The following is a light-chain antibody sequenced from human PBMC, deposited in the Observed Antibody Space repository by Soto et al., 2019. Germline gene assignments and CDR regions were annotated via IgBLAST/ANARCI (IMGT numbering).Light chain of an antibody. CDR3: VLYMGSGISV. CDR2: STN. V-gene: IGLV8-61*01. Sequence: QTVVTQEPSFSVSPGGTVTLTCGLSSGSVSTSYYPSWYQQTPGQAPRTLIYSTNTRSSGVPDRFSGSILGNKAALTITGAQADDESDYYCVLYMGSGISVFGTGTKVT. CDR1: SGSVSTSYY. J-gene: IGLJ1*01.